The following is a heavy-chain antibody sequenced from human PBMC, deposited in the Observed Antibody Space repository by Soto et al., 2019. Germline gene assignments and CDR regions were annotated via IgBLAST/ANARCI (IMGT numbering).Heavy chain of an antibody. Sequence: SETLSLTCSVSGGSVSTGRYYWTWIRQFPGKGLEWIGYVYYTGGTHYNPSLKSRLLISLDTSKNQFSLKLNSVTAADTAVYYCESVPGHSFTCFDTWGQGTLVTVSS. CDR2: VYYTGGT. CDR1: GGSVSTGRYY. J-gene: IGHJ5*02. V-gene: IGHV4-31*03. CDR3: ESVPGHSFTCFDT.